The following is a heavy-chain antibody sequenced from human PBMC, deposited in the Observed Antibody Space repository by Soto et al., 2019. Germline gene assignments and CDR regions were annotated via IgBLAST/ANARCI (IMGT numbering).Heavy chain of an antibody. CDR2: IYYSGST. V-gene: IGHV4-39*02. J-gene: IGHJ5*02. CDR3: ATQEVGGSYVYTFDP. D-gene: IGHD1-26*01. Sequence: QLHLRESGPGLVKPSETLSLTCTVSDGSITSSSYYWSWIRQPPGKGLEWIGSIYYSGSTYYNPSLKSRVTIAVDTSKNHVSLKLSSVTAADTAVYACATQEVGGSYVYTFDPWGQGTLVTVSS. CDR1: DGSITSSSYY.